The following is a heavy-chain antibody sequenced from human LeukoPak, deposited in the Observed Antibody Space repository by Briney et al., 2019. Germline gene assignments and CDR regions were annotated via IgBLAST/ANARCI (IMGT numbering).Heavy chain of an antibody. CDR2: VNHSGST. CDR3: ARAGAESSGWSIDY. J-gene: IGHJ4*02. CDR1: GESSSDYY. Sequence: SQTLSLTCAVDGESSSDYYWSWIRQPPGKGLEWIGEVNHSGSTNYNPSLKSRITISVDTSKSQFSLRLKSVTAADTAVYYCARAGAESSGWSIDYWGQGTLVTVSS. D-gene: IGHD6-19*01. V-gene: IGHV4-34*09.